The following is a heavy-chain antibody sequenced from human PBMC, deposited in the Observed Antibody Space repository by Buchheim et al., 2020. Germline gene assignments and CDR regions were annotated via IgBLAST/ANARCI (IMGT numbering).Heavy chain of an antibody. D-gene: IGHD4-17*01. CDR2: ISYDGSNK. CDR1: GFTFSSYG. Sequence: QVQLVESGGGVVQPGRSLRLSCAASGFTFSSYGMHWVRQAPGKGLEWVAVISYDGSNKYYADSVKGRFTISRDNSKNTLDLQMNSLRAEDTAVYYCAKDGFVGDYVDYFDYWGQGTL. CDR3: AKDGFVGDYVDYFDY. V-gene: IGHV3-30*18. J-gene: IGHJ4*02.